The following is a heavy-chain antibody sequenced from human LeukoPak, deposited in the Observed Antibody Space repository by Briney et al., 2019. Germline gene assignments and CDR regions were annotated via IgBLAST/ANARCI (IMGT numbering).Heavy chain of an antibody. V-gene: IGHV3-21*04. D-gene: IGHD2-15*01. J-gene: IGHJ3*02. Sequence: GGSLRLSCAASGFTFRSYSMNWVRQAPGKGLEWVSSINSDSNYIYYADSVQGRFTISRDNAKNSLYLQMNSLRAEDTAVYYCAKDGYCSAGSCFSANDAFDIWGQGTMVTVSS. CDR3: AKDGYCSAGSCFSANDAFDI. CDR1: GFTFRSYS. CDR2: INSDSNYI.